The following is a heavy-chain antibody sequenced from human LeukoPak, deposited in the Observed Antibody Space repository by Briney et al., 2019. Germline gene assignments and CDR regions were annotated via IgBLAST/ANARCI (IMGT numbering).Heavy chain of an antibody. Sequence: PGGSLRLSCEASGFTFSDYYMSWIRQAPGKGLEWVSYISISGSTIYYADSVKGRFTISRDNAKSPLYLQMNSLRAEDTAVYYCAGRHDYNNSDAGYWGQGTLVTVSS. J-gene: IGHJ4*02. CDR2: ISISGSTI. D-gene: IGHD4-11*01. CDR1: GFTFSDYY. V-gene: IGHV3-11*04. CDR3: AGRHDYNNSDAGY.